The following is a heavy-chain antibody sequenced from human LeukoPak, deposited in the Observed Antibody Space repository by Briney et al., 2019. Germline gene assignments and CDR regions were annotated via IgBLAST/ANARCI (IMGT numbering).Heavy chain of an antibody. V-gene: IGHV4-39*07. CDR1: GGSISGSGSY. CDR3: ARERDYGDY. Sequence: PSETLSVTCTVSGGSISGSGSYWGWIRQPPGKGLEWIGNIYSSGNAYYNPSLKSRVAISLDTSKNQFSLKLTSVTASDTAIYYCARERDYGDYWGQGTLVTVSS. J-gene: IGHJ4*02. CDR2: IYSSGNA.